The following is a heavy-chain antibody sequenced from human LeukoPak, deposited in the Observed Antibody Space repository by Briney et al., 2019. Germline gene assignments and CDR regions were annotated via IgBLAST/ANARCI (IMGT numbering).Heavy chain of an antibody. CDR3: ARGEDLTGYQDYYYYYMDV. CDR1: GYTFTSYA. V-gene: IGHV1-3*03. CDR2: INAGNGNT. Sequence: ASVKVSCKASGYTFTSYAMHWVRQAPGQRLEWMGWINAGNGNTKYSQEFQGRVTITRDTSASTAYMELSSLRSEDMAVYYCARGEDLTGYQDYYYYYMDVWGKGTTVTVSS. J-gene: IGHJ6*03. D-gene: IGHD3-9*01.